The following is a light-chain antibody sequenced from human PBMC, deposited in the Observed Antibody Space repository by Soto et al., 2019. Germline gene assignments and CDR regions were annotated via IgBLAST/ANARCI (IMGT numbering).Light chain of an antibody. J-gene: IGKJ4*01. CDR3: QQYYSTPLT. CDR2: WAS. CDR1: QSVLYSSNNKNY. V-gene: IGKV4-1*01. Sequence: DIVMTQSPDSLAVSLGERATINCKSSQSVLYSSNNKNYLGWYQQKLGQPPKLLIYWASTRESGVPDRFSGSGSGTDFTLTISSLQAEDVAVYYCQQYYSTPLTFGGGTKVEIK.